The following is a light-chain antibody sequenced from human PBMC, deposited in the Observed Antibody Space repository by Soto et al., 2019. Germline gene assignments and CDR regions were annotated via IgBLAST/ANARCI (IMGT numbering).Light chain of an antibody. CDR1: SGHSNYA. V-gene: IGLV4-69*01. J-gene: IGLJ2*01. CDR2: LNSDGSH. CDR3: QTWGSGIVL. Sequence: QLVLTQSPSASASLGASVKLTCTLSSGHSNYAIAWHQQQSEKGPRYLMKLNSDGSHSKGDGIPDRFSGSSSGAERYLTIYSLQAEDEADYYCQTWGSGIVLFGGGTKLTFL.